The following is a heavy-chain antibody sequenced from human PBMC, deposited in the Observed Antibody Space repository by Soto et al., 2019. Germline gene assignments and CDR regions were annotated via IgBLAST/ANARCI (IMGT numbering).Heavy chain of an antibody. CDR1: GGTFSSYT. Sequence: QLQLVQSGAEVREPGSSVKVSCKASGGTFSSYTVIWVRQAPGQGLEWMGGITPTLNIAKYAEKFQGSVTITADESTSTVNMHLSSLRSEDTAVYFCARGYYSGSNPSSFDYWGQGTLVAVSS. CDR2: ITPTLNIA. J-gene: IGHJ4*02. V-gene: IGHV1-69*01. D-gene: IGHD1-26*01. CDR3: ARGYYSGSNPSSFDY.